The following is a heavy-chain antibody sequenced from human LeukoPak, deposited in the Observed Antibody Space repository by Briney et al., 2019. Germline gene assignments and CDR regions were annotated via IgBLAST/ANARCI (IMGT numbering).Heavy chain of an antibody. J-gene: IGHJ4*02. CDR1: GGSISSGSHY. Sequence: PSETLSLTCIVSGGSISSGSHYWGWIRQPPGKGLEWTGSMHYSGITYYNPSLTSRVTISVDTSKNQFSLRLTSVTAADTAVYYCARCPYSDSGVWQAFDYWGQGTLVTVSS. D-gene: IGHD5-12*01. V-gene: IGHV4-39*01. CDR2: MHYSGIT. CDR3: ARCPYSDSGVWQAFDY.